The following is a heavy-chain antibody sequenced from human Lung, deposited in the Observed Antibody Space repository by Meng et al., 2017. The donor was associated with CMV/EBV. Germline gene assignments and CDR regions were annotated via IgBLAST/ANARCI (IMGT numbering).Heavy chain of an antibody. Sequence: SXAASGFTFSSYAMHWVRQAPGKGLEWVGYIYYSGSTNYNPTLKSRVTISVDTSKNLFSLKLSSVTAADTAVYCCARNLPPAPHSYYYGRDVWGQGTXVTVSS. CDR3: ARNLPPAPHSYYYGRDV. D-gene: IGHD2-15*01. CDR2: IYYSGST. CDR1: GFTFSSYA. V-gene: IGHV4-59*01. J-gene: IGHJ6*02.